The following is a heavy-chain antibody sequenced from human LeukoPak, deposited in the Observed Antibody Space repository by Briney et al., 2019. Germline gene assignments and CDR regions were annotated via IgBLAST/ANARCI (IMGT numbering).Heavy chain of an antibody. CDR3: TRADFGGNSDYYYYGMDV. CDR1: GYTFTSYG. CDR2: ISAYNGNT. V-gene: IGHV1-18*01. D-gene: IGHD4-23*01. J-gene: IGHJ6*02. Sequence: ASVKVSCKASGYTFTSYGISWVRQAPGQGLEWMGWISAYNGNTNYAQKFQGRVTMTRDTSTSTVYMELSSLRSEDTAVYYCTRADFGGNSDYYYYGMDVWGQGTTVTVSS.